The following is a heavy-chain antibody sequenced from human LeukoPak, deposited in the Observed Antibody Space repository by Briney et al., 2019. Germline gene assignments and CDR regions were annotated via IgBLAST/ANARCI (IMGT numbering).Heavy chain of an antibody. V-gene: IGHV1-69*05. CDR3: ATGDYYDSSGYYPNFTFDY. CDR2: IIPIFGTA. D-gene: IGHD3-22*01. J-gene: IGHJ4*02. CDR1: GGTFSSYA. Sequence: SVKVSCKASGGTFSSYAISWVRQAPGQGLEWMGRIIPIFGTANYAQKVQGRVTITTDESTSTAYMELSSLRSEDTAVYYCATGDYYDSSGYYPNFTFDYWGQGTLVTVSS.